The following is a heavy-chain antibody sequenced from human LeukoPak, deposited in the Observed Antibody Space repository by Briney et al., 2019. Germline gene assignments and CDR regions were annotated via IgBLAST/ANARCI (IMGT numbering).Heavy chain of an antibody. V-gene: IGHV4-39*07. J-gene: IGHJ4*02. CDR3: ARDSEYYYDSSGYYRTIDY. D-gene: IGHD3-22*01. CDR1: GASISSSSYY. Sequence: SETLSLTCTVSGASISSSSYYWGWIRQPPGKGLEWIGSIYYSGSTYYNPSLKSRVTISVDTSKNQFSLKLSSVTAADTAVYYCARDSEYYYDSSGYYRTIDYWGQGTLVTLSS. CDR2: IYYSGST.